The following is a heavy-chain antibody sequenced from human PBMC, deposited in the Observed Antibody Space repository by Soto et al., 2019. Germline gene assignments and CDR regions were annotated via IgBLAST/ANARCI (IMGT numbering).Heavy chain of an antibody. V-gene: IGHV3-48*01. CDR2: ISSSSSTI. Sequence: GGSLRLSCAASGFTFSSYAMNWVRQAPGKGLEWISYISSSSSTIYYADSVKGRFTISRDNAKNSLYLQMNSLRAEDTAVYYCARDRFDYYDTSGYWRFDPWGQGTLVTVSS. J-gene: IGHJ5*02. CDR1: GFTFSSYA. D-gene: IGHD3-22*01. CDR3: ARDRFDYYDTSGYWRFDP.